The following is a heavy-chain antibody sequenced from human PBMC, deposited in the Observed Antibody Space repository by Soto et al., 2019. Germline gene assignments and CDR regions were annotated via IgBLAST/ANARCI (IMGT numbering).Heavy chain of an antibody. D-gene: IGHD3-16*01. V-gene: IGHV3-48*04. J-gene: IGHJ4*02. Sequence: GGSLRLSCSASGFTFSNYGMKWVRQAPGKGLEWVSYISSSSTTVYTADSVKGRFTTSRDNAKNTLYLQMNTLRAEDTAVYYYARGRGGAFDFWGQGTLVTVSS. CDR2: ISSSSTTV. CDR1: GFTFSNYG. CDR3: ARGRGGAFDF.